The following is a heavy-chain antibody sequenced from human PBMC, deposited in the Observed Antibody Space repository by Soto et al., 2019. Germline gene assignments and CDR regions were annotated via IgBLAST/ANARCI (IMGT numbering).Heavy chain of an antibody. CDR3: ARASDILTGPPSAFDI. V-gene: IGHV1-3*01. D-gene: IGHD3-9*01. J-gene: IGHJ3*02. CDR1: GYTFDKYA. Sequence: ASVKVSCKASGYTFDKYAIHWVRQAPGQRLEWMGWINAATGNTNYAQTFQGRVTMTRDTSTSTVYMELSSLRSEDTAVYYCARASDILTGPPSAFDIWGQGTMVTVSS. CDR2: INAATGNT.